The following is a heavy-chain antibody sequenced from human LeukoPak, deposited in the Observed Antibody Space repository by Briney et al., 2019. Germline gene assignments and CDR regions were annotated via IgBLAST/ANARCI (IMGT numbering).Heavy chain of an antibody. CDR1: GFTVSSNY. CDR2: IYSGGST. Sequence: PGGSLRLSCAASGFTVSSNYMSWVRQAPGKGLEWVSVIYSGGSTYYADSVKGQFTISRDNSKNTLYLQMNSLRAEDTAVYYCARDSAYYGSGSPYYYGMDVWGKGTTVTVSS. CDR3: ARDSAYYGSGSPYYYGMDV. J-gene: IGHJ6*04. D-gene: IGHD3-10*01. V-gene: IGHV3-53*01.